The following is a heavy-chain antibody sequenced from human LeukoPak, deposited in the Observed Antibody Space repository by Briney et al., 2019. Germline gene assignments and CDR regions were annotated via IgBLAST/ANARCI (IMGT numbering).Heavy chain of an antibody. Sequence: GGSLRLSCAASGFTFSSYSMNCVRQAPGKGLEWVSSISSSSSYIYYADSVKGRFTISRDNAKNSLYLQMNSLRAEDTAVYYCGRDLPTVTSIDYWGQGTLVTVSS. CDR1: GFTFSSYS. CDR2: ISSSSSYI. D-gene: IGHD4-17*01. V-gene: IGHV3-21*01. CDR3: GRDLPTVTSIDY. J-gene: IGHJ4*02.